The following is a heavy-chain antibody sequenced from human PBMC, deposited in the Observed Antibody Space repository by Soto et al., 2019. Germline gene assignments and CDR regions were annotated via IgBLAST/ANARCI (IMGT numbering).Heavy chain of an antibody. CDR3: ARAPTYYDFWSGYKYLQY. V-gene: IGHV3-7*01. Sequence: ESGGGLVQPGGSLRLSCAASGFTFSSYWMSWVRQAPGKGLEWVANINQYGSEKYYVDSVKGRFTISRDNAKNSLDLQMNRLRAEDTAVYYCARAPTYYDFWSGYKYLQYWGQGTLVTVSS. CDR2: INQYGSEK. J-gene: IGHJ1*01. CDR1: GFTFSSYW. D-gene: IGHD3-3*01.